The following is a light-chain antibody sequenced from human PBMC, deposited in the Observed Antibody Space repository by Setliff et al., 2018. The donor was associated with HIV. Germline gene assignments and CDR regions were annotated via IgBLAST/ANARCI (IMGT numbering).Light chain of an antibody. CDR3: CSHARYRTYV. Sequence: QSALAQPASVSRSPGQSITISCTGTSSDVGNCDLVSWYHHPPGKAPKLIIYEVTKRPSGVSNRFSGSKSGNTASLTISGLQAEDEGDYYCCSHARYRTYVFGTGTKVTVL. V-gene: IGLV2-23*02. CDR2: EVT. CDR1: SSDVGNCDL. J-gene: IGLJ1*01.